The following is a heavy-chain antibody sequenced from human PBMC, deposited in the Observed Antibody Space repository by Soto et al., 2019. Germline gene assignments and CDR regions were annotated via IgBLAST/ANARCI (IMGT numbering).Heavy chain of an antibody. V-gene: IGHV4-31*03. D-gene: IGHD4-4*01. CDR1: PGPFSGGPYS. CDR2: MYYSGTT. Sequence: QVQLQESGPGLVKLSRPLSFPCPVSPGPFSGGPYSGNGIRQHPGKGLEWIGYMYYSGTTYYNPSLQSRVTISGDTSKNQFSLKLSSVTVADTAVYYCARGNDFRTGWFDPWGQGIMVTVSS. J-gene: IGHJ5*02. CDR3: ARGNDFRTGWFDP.